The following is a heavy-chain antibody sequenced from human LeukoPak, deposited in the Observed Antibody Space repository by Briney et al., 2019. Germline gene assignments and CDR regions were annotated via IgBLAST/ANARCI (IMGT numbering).Heavy chain of an antibody. CDR1: GGSINSGGYY. D-gene: IGHD1-26*01. CDR2: IYYSGST. V-gene: IGHV4-31*03. J-gene: IGHJ4*02. CDR3: ARYSGSYSFDY. Sequence: PSETLSLTCTVSGGSINSGGYYWSWIRQHPGEGLEWIGYIYYSGSTYYNPSLKSRVTISVDTSENQFSLKLSSVTAADTAVYYCARYSGSYSFDYWGQGSLVPVSS.